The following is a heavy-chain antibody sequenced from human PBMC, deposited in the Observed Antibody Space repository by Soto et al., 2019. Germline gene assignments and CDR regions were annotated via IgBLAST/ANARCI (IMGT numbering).Heavy chain of an antibody. D-gene: IGHD1-7*01. CDR1: GYTFTSYD. Sequence: ASVKVSCKASGYTFTSYDINSVRQATGQGLEWMGWMNPNSGNTGYAQKFQGRVTMTRNTSISTAYMELSSLRSEDTAVYYCARGEELPPYYYYMDVWGKGTTVTVSS. V-gene: IGHV1-8*01. CDR3: ARGEELPPYYYYMDV. CDR2: MNPNSGNT. J-gene: IGHJ6*03.